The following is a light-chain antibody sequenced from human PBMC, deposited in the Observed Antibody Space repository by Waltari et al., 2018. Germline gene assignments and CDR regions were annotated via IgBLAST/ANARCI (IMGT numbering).Light chain of an antibody. CDR3: QQYNLWPWT. Sequence: EIVMTQSPVTLSVSPVERATLSCRASQSVGTKLAWYQQKPGQAPRLLIYGASTRATGIAARFSGSGSGTEFTLTISSLQSEDFAIYYCQQYNLWPWTFDQGTKVDIK. J-gene: IGKJ1*01. CDR2: GAS. V-gene: IGKV3-15*01. CDR1: QSVGTK.